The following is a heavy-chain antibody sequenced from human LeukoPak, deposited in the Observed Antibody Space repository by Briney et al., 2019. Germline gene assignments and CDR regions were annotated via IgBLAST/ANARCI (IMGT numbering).Heavy chain of an antibody. CDR3: AKADYGDYLFDY. J-gene: IGHJ4*02. D-gene: IGHD4-17*01. CDR2: ISGSGGST. V-gene: IGHV3-23*01. CDR1: GFTFSSYA. Sequence: PGGSLRLSCAASGFTFSSYAMSWVRQAPGRGLEWVSAISGSGGSTYYADSVKGRFTISRDNSKNTLYLQMNSLRAEDTAVYYCAKADYGDYLFDYWGQGTLVTVSS.